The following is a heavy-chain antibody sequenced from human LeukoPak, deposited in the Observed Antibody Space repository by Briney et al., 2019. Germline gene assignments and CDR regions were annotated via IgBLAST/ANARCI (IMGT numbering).Heavy chain of an antibody. V-gene: IGHV3-21*04. CDR3: AKFCGDCTHGLCYCLDS. D-gene: IGHD2-8*01. CDR1: GFTLGDYS. CDR2: IERTTGTK. Sequence: PGGSLRLSCSIFGFTLGDYSIKWVRQPPGMVLQWVSFIERTTGTKYYRDSVRGRFTISKDDAKNAVYLQMHSLRVEDTAVYFCAKFCGDCTHGLCYCLDSWGQGTLVTVSS. J-gene: IGHJ4*02.